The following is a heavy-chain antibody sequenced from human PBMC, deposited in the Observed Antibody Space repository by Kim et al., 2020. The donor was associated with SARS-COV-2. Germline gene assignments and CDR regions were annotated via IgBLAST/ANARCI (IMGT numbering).Heavy chain of an antibody. J-gene: IGHJ5*02. D-gene: IGHD2-21*02. CDR1: GGTFSSYA. Sequence: SVKVSCKASGGTFSSYAISWVRQAPGQGLEWMGRIIPILGIANYAQKFQGRVTITADKSTSTAYMELSSLRSEDTAVYYCARTPRGRGGDSNWFDPWGQGTLVTVSS. V-gene: IGHV1-69*04. CDR3: ARTPRGRGGDSNWFDP. CDR2: IIPILGIA.